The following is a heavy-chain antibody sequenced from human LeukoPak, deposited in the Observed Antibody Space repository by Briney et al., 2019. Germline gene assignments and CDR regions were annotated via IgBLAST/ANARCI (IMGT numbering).Heavy chain of an antibody. D-gene: IGHD5-24*01. Sequence: SGTLSLTCTVSGGSISSSSYYWGWIRQPPGKGLEWIGEINHSGSTNYNPSLKSRVTISVDTSKNQFSLKLSSVTAADTAMYYCARGPPVATMAYWGQGTLVTVSS. CDR1: GGSISSSSYY. CDR3: ARGPPVATMAY. CDR2: INHSGST. V-gene: IGHV4-39*07. J-gene: IGHJ4*02.